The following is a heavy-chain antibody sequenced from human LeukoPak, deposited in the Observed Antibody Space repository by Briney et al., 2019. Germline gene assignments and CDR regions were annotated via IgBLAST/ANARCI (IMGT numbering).Heavy chain of an antibody. CDR1: GFTFSSYE. CDR2: ISSSGSTI. V-gene: IGHV3-48*03. Sequence: GGSLRLSCAASGFTFSSYEMNWVRQAPGKGLEGVSYISSSGSTIYYADSVKGRFTIPRDNAKNSLYLQMNSLRAEGTAVYYCARGPYYYDSSGYYLDYWGQGPLVTVSS. D-gene: IGHD3-22*01. CDR3: ARGPYYYDSSGYYLDY. J-gene: IGHJ4*02.